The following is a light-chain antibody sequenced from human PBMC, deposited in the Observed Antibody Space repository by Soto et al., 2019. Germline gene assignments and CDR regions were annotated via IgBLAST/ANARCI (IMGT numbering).Light chain of an antibody. CDR2: EVS. Sequence: QSALTQPPSASGSPGQSVTISCTGTSSDIGGSNFVSWYQQHPGKAPKLMIYEVSKRPSGVPDRFSGFKSGNTASLTVSGLQAEDEADYYCSSYAGSKILVFGGGTQLTVL. CDR1: SSDIGGSNF. J-gene: IGLJ3*02. CDR3: SSYAGSKILV. V-gene: IGLV2-8*01.